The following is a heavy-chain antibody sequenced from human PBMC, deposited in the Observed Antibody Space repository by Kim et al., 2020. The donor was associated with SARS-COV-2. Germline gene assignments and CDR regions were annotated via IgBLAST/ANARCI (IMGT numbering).Heavy chain of an antibody. CDR1: GVSIDTSDYY. CDR2: IYFTGTT. Sequence: SETLSLTCTVSGVSIDTSDYYWAWIHQPPGQGLEWIATIYFTGTTFYSPSLKSRATVSIDTSKDQFSLDLNSVTTTDTSMYYCARQVRVGRHLDHWGQGILVTVSS. V-gene: IGHV4-39*01. CDR3: ARQVRVGRHLDH. J-gene: IGHJ4*02. D-gene: IGHD1-26*01.